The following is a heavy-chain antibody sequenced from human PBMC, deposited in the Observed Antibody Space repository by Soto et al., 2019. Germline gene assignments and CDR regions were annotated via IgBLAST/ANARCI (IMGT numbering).Heavy chain of an antibody. CDR3: ATLWFGEGNY. CDR2: IYYSGST. V-gene: IGHV4-39*01. Sequence: QLQLQESGPGLVKPSETLSLTCTVSGGSISSSSYHWGWIRQPPGTGLEWIGSIYYSGSTYYNPSLKSRFPISVDTSKNQFSLKLSSVTAADTAVYYCATLWFGEGNYWGQGTLVTVSS. J-gene: IGHJ4*02. D-gene: IGHD3-10*01. CDR1: GGSISSSSYH.